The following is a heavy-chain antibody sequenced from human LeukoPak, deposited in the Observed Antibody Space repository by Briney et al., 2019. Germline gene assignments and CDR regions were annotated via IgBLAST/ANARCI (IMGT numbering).Heavy chain of an antibody. D-gene: IGHD1-26*01. CDR3: ARQAKWELLSLREKGRSWV. CDR2: IYYSGST. CDR1: GGSISSGGYY. Sequence: SETLSLTCTVSGGSISSGGYYWGWIRQHPGKGLEWIGYIYYSGSTNYNPSLKSRVTISVDTSKNQFSLKLSSVTAADTAVYYCARQAKWELLSLREKGRSWVWGQGTLVTVSS. J-gene: IGHJ4*02. V-gene: IGHV4-61*05.